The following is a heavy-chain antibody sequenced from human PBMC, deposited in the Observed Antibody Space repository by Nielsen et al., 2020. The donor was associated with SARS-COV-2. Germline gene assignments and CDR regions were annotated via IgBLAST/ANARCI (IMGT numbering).Heavy chain of an antibody. V-gene: IGHV4-30-2*01. CDR2: IYHSGRT. CDR3: ARGGRITFGGADDAFDI. D-gene: IGHD3-16*01. Sequence: SATLSITCAVSGGSISSGGYSWRWIRQPPGKGLEWIGYIYHSGRTYYNPSLKSRVTILVDRSKNQFSLKLSSVTAADTAVYYCARGGRITFGGADDAFDIWGQGTMVTVSS. CDR1: GGSISSGGYS. J-gene: IGHJ3*02.